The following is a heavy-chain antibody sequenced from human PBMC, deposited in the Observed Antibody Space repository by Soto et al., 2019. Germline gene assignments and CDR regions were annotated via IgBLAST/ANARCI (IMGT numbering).Heavy chain of an antibody. D-gene: IGHD3-16*02. CDR1: GGSFSGYY. CDR3: ARGPMITFGGVIVIPPTLFGY. J-gene: IGHJ4*02. Sequence: PSETLSLTCAVYGGSFSGYYWSWIRQPPGKGLEWIGEINHSGSTNYNPSLKSRVTISVDTSKNQFSLKLSSVTAAATAAYYCARGPMITFGGVIVIPPTLFGYWGQGTLVTVSS. CDR2: INHSGST. V-gene: IGHV4-34*01.